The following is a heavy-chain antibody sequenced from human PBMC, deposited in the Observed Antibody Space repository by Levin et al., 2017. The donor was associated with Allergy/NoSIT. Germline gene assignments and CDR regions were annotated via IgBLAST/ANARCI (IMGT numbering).Heavy chain of an antibody. CDR3: ASGVAVAGPPGHY. J-gene: IGHJ4*02. V-gene: IGHV1-69*06. D-gene: IGHD6-19*01. Sequence: KISCKASGGTFSSYAISWVRQAPGQGLEWMGGIIPIFGTANYAQKFQGRVTITADKSTSTAYMELSSLRSEDTAVYYCASGVAVAGPPGHYWGQGTLVTVSS. CDR1: GGTFSSYA. CDR2: IIPIFGTA.